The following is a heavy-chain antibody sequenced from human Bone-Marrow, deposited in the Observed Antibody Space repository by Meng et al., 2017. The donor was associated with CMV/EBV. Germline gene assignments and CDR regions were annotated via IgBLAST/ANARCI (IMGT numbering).Heavy chain of an antibody. V-gene: IGHV1-69*01. Sequence: VQLVQSGAEVQQPRPSAKVSCKASGGTFSSYAISWVRQAPGQGLEWMGGIIPIFGTANYAQKFQGRVTITADESTSTAYMELSSLRSEDTAVYYCANWVGDWFDPWGQGTLVTVSS. CDR3: ANWVGDWFDP. CDR2: IIPIFGTA. CDR1: GGTFSSYA. J-gene: IGHJ5*02. D-gene: IGHD7-27*01.